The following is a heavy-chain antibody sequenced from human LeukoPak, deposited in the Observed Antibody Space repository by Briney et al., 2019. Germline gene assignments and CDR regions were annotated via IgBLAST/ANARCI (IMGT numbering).Heavy chain of an antibody. CDR3: VRAGPAHSSSYFDY. CDR2: IWYDGSNK. J-gene: IGHJ4*02. CDR1: GFTFSSYG. V-gene: IGHV3-33*01. Sequence: GGSLRLSCAASGFTFSSYGLHWVRQAPGKGLEWVAVIWYDGSNKYYADSVKGRFTISRDDSKNTLYLQMDSRRGEDTALYYWVRAGPAHSSSYFDYWGRGTLVTVSS. D-gene: IGHD6-13*01.